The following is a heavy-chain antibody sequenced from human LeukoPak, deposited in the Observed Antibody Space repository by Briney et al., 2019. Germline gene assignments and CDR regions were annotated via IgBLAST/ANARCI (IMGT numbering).Heavy chain of an antibody. Sequence: GGSLRLSCAASGFTFSSYAMHWVRQAPGKGLEWVAVISYDGSNKYYADSVKGRFTISRDNSKNTLYLQMNSLRVEDTAVYYCAKDVIKGSPLWVDYFDYWGQGTLVTVSS. V-gene: IGHV3-30-3*01. J-gene: IGHJ4*02. CDR1: GFTFSSYA. CDR3: AKDVIKGSPLWVDYFDY. D-gene: IGHD5-18*01. CDR2: ISYDGSNK.